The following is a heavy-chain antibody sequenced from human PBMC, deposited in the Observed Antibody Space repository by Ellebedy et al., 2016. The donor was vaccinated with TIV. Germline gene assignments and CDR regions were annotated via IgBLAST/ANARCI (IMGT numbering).Heavy chain of an antibody. CDR2: ISASGGST. CDR3: AKGNSGNFGY. J-gene: IGHJ4*02. D-gene: IGHD2-15*01. CDR1: GFTFSSYA. V-gene: IGHV3-23*01. Sequence: GESLKISCAASGFTFSSYAMNWVRQAPGKGLEWVSSISASGGSTYYADSAKGRFTISRDNSKNTVYLQMNSLRAEDTALYYCAKGNSGNFGYWGQGTLVTVSS.